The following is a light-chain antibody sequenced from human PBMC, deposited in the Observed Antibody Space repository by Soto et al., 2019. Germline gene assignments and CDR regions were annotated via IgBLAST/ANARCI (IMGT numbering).Light chain of an antibody. Sequence: EVVMTQSPATLSVSPGEGVTLSCRANQGIGDTLAWYQHKPGQTPRLLIYDTSTRATGVPDRFSGSGTGTDFTLTISSLRAEDFGVYSCHQYNNWPPSTFGQGTRLEIK. J-gene: IGKJ5*01. CDR1: QGIGDT. V-gene: IGKV3-15*01. CDR3: HQYNNWPPST. CDR2: DTS.